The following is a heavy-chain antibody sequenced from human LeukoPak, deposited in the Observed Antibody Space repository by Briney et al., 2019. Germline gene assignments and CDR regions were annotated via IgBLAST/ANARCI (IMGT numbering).Heavy chain of an antibody. Sequence: SVKVSCKASGGTFSSYAISWVRQAPGQGLEWMGGIIPIFGTANYAQKFQGRVTITTDESTSTAYMELSSLRSEDTAVYYCARAVRSVPGTSPSHYGMDVWGQGTTVTVSS. CDR1: GGTFSSYA. CDR2: IIPIFGTA. CDR3: ARAVRSVPGTSPSHYGMDV. V-gene: IGHV1-69*05. D-gene: IGHD1-14*01. J-gene: IGHJ6*02.